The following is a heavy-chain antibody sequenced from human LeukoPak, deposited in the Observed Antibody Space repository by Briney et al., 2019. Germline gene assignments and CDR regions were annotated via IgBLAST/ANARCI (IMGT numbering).Heavy chain of an antibody. V-gene: IGHV3-48*02. J-gene: IGHJ4*01. CDR1: GFTFSSYS. D-gene: IGHD1-14*01. CDR3: ARDRTTLIDY. CDR2: ITSSSGTI. Sequence: GGSLRLSCAASGFTFSSYSMNWVRQAPGKGLEWLSYITSSSGTIYYADSVKGRFTVSRDNAKNSLYLQMNSLRDEDTAVYYCARDRTTLIDYWGQGIQVTVSS.